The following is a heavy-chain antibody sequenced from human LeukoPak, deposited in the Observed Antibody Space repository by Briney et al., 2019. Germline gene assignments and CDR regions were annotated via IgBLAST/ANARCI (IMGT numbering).Heavy chain of an antibody. CDR3: ARGQRSNVDIVATSPFVIFDY. V-gene: IGHV4-34*01. Sequence: SETLSLTCAVYGGSFSGYYWSWIRQPPGKGLEWIGEINHSGSTNYNPSLESRVTIAVDTSKKQFSLKLSSVTAADPAVYYCARGQRSNVDIVATSPFVIFDYWGQGTLVTVSS. J-gene: IGHJ4*02. CDR2: INHSGST. CDR1: GGSFSGYY. D-gene: IGHD5-12*01.